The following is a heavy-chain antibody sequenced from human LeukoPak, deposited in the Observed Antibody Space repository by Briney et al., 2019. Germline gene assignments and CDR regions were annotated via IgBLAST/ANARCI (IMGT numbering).Heavy chain of an antibody. D-gene: IGHD3-16*01. CDR3: ARHVILRPNSAFDI. CDR1: GYIFTNYW. J-gene: IGHJ3*02. CDR2: IYPGDSDA. Sequence: GESLKISCKSSGYIFTNYWIGWVRQMPGKGLEWMGIIYPGDSDARYSPAFQGQVTISADRSISTAYLQWSSLRASDTAIYYCARHVILRPNSAFDIWGQGTMDTVSS. V-gene: IGHV5-51*01.